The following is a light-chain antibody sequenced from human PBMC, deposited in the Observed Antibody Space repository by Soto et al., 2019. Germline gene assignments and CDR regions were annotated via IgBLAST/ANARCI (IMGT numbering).Light chain of an antibody. CDR1: QSVSSN. J-gene: IGKJ1*01. CDR3: QQYSTYTPRT. Sequence: DIGITQSPTTVAVSPGERASLSCRASQSVSSNLAWYQQKPGQAPRLLIYGASTRATGVPDRFSGSGSGTEFTLTISSLQPDDFATYYCQQYSTYTPRTFGQGTKVDIK. V-gene: IGKV3-15*01. CDR2: GAS.